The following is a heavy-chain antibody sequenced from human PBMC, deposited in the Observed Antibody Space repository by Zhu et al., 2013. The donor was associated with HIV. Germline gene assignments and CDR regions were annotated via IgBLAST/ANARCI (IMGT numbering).Heavy chain of an antibody. V-gene: IGHV1-18*01. D-gene: IGHD2-2*02. CDR3: ARDKAIVVVPAAIMDNWFDP. CDR1: GYTFTSYG. Sequence: QVQLVQSGAEVKKPGASVKVSCKASGYTFTSYGISWVRQAPGQGLEWMGWISAYNGNTNYAQKLQGRVTMTTDTSTSTAYMELRSLRSDDTAVYYCARDKAIVVVPAAIMDNWFDPWGQGTLVTVSS. CDR2: ISAYNGNT. J-gene: IGHJ5*02.